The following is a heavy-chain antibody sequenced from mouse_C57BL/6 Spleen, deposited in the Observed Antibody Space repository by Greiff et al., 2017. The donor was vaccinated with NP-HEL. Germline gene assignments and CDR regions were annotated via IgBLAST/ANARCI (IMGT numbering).Heavy chain of an antibody. Sequence: VQLQQSGPELVKPGASVKISCKASGYAFSSSWMNWVKQRPGKGLEWIGRIYPGDGDTNYNGKFKGKATLTADKSSSTAYMQLSSLTSEDSAVYFCARSVGTEGYFDDWGQGTTLTVSS. D-gene: IGHD4-1*01. J-gene: IGHJ2*01. CDR1: GYAFSSSW. CDR3: ARSVGTEGYFDD. V-gene: IGHV1-82*01. CDR2: IYPGDGDT.